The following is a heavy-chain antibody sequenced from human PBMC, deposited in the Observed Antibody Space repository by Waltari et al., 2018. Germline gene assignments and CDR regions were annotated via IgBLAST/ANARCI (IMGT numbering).Heavy chain of an antibody. Sequence: QVQLVQSGAEVKKPGSSVKVSCKASGGTFSSYIISWVRQAPGQGLEWMGRIIPILGIANYAQKFQGRVTITADKSTSTAYMELSSLRSEDTAVYYCARDRGVAATYGMDVWGQGTTVTVSS. CDR1: GGTFSSYI. V-gene: IGHV1-69*08. D-gene: IGHD2-15*01. J-gene: IGHJ6*02. CDR2: IIPILGIA. CDR3: ARDRGVAATYGMDV.